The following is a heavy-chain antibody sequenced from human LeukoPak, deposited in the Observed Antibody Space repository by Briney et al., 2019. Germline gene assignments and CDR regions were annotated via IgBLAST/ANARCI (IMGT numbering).Heavy chain of an antibody. V-gene: IGHV5-51*01. CDR3: ARQATGIYVLLEWLSSEYFDY. CDR1: GYSFTSYW. Sequence: GESLKISCKGSGYSFTSYWIGWVRQMPGKGLEWMGIIYPGDSDTRYSPSFQGQVTISADKSISTAYLQWSSLKASDTAMYYCARQATGIYVLLEWLSSEYFDYWGQGTLVTVSS. D-gene: IGHD3-3*01. J-gene: IGHJ4*02. CDR2: IYPGDSDT.